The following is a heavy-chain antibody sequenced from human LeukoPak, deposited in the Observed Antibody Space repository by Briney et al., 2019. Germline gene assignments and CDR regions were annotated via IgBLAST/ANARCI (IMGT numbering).Heavy chain of an antibody. D-gene: IGHD3-10*01. CDR1: GYSITTGYY. CDR2: IYHSGST. Sequence: PSETLSLTCTVFGYSITTGYYWGWIRQPPGKGLEWIGSIYHSGSTFYNPSLKSRVTISVDTSKNEFSLKLRSVTAADTAIYYCARDQDWYGSGSYGPDHWGQGTQVTVSS. CDR3: ARDQDWYGSGSYGPDH. V-gene: IGHV4-38-2*02. J-gene: IGHJ4*02.